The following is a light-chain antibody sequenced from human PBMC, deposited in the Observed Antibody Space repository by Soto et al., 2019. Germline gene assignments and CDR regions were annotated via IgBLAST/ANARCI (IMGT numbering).Light chain of an antibody. Sequence: QPVLTQPASVSGSPGQSITISCTGTSSDVGGYNYVSWYQQHPGKAPKLMIYEVSNRPSGVSNRFSGSKSGHTASLTISGLQAEDEADYYCSSYTSSSTRVFGGGTKLTVL. CDR2: EVS. J-gene: IGLJ2*01. V-gene: IGLV2-14*01. CDR3: SSYTSSSTRV. CDR1: SSDVGGYNY.